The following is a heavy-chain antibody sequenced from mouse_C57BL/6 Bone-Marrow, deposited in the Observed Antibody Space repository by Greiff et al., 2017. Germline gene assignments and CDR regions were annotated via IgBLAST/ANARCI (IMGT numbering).Heavy chain of an antibody. CDR2: IYPGDGDT. Sequence: QVQLKESGAELVKPGASVKISCKASGYAFSSYWMNWVKQRPGKGLEWIGQIYPGDGDTNYNGKFKGKATLTADKSSSTAYMQLSSLTSEDSAVYFCARWRGYGGWYFDVWGTGTTVTVSS. CDR3: ARWRGYGGWYFDV. J-gene: IGHJ1*03. CDR1: GYAFSSYW. D-gene: IGHD1-1*01. V-gene: IGHV1-80*01.